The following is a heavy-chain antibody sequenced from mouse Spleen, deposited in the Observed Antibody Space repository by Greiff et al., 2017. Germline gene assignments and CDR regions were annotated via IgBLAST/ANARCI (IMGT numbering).Heavy chain of an antibody. D-gene: IGHD1-1*01. Sequence: QVQLQQSGAELVRPGTSVKMSCKASGYTFTNYWIGWAKQRPGHGLEWIGDIYPGGGYTNYNEKFKGKATLTADKSSSTAYMQFSSLTSEDSAIYYCARGDYYDGSYRFAYWGQGTLVTVSA. J-gene: IGHJ3*01. CDR1: GYTFTNYW. CDR2: IYPGGGYT. CDR3: ARGDYYDGSYRFAY. V-gene: IGHV1-63*01.